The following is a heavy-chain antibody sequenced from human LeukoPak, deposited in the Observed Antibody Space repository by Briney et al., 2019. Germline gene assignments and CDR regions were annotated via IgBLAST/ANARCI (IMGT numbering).Heavy chain of an antibody. CDR2: ISYTGGT. J-gene: IGHJ4*02. CDR3: ARIIVGASFEY. V-gene: IGHV4-31*03. Sequence: PSETLSLTCTVSGGSVNNGPYYWSWIRQHPGKGLEWIGYISYTGGTYYNPSLESRVSMSVDTSKNQFSLKLSSVAAADTAMYYCARIIVGASFEYWGQGTLVTVSS. CDR1: GGSVNNGPYY. D-gene: IGHD1-26*01.